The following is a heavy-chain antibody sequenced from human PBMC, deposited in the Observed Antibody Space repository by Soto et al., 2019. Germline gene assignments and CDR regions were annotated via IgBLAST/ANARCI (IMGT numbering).Heavy chain of an antibody. CDR2: ISSNGGST. CDR3: ARERGGDYYFDY. CDR1: GFTFSSYA. Sequence: EVQLVESGGGLVQPGGSLRLSCAASGFTFSSYAMHWVRQAPGKGLEYVSAISSNGGSTYYANSVKGRFTISRDNSKNKLYLQMGSLRAEDMAVYYCARERGGDYYFDYWGQGTLVTVSS. V-gene: IGHV3-64*01. D-gene: IGHD3-16*01. J-gene: IGHJ4*02.